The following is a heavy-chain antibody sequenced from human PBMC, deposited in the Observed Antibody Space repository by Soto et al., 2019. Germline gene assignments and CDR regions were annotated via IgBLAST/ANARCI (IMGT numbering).Heavy chain of an antibody. CDR2: ISGSGGST. J-gene: IGHJ4*02. Sequence: GGSLRLSCAASGFTFSIYAMGWGRQSPGKGLEWGSAISGSGGSTYYADSVKGRFTISRDNSKNTLYLQMNSLSAEDTAVYYCARDSPQWLVRYYFDYWGQGTLVTVSS. V-gene: IGHV3-23*01. CDR3: ARDSPQWLVRYYFDY. CDR1: GFTFSIYA. D-gene: IGHD6-19*01.